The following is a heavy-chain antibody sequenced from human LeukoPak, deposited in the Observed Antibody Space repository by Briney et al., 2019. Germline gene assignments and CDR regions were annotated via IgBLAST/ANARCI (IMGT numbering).Heavy chain of an antibody. J-gene: IGHJ3*02. CDR3: ARVRGGYSYGHDAFDI. CDR2: ISSSSSYI. D-gene: IGHD5-18*01. Sequence: GGSLRLSSAASGFIISSYSMNWVRQAPGKGLEWVSSISSSSSYIYYADSVKGRFTISRDNAKNSLYLQMNSLRAEDTAVYYCARVRGGYSYGHDAFDIWGQGAMVTVSS. V-gene: IGHV3-21*01. CDR1: GFIISSYS.